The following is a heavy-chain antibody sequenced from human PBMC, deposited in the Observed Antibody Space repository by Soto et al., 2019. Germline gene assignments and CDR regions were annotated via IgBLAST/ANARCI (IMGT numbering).Heavy chain of an antibody. CDR1: GGTFSSYT. V-gene: IGHV1-69*02. CDR3: ARFRGSYGMDV. CDR2: IIPILGIA. D-gene: IGHD3-10*01. Sequence: QVQLVQSGAEVKKPGSSVKVSCKGSGGTFSSYTISWVRQAPGQGLEWMGRIIPILGIANHAQKFQGRVTITADKSTSTAYMELSSLSSEDTAVYYCARFRGSYGMDVWGQGTTVTGSS. J-gene: IGHJ6*02.